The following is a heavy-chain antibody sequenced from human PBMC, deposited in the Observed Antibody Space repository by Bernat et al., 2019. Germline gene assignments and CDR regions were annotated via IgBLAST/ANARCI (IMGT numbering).Heavy chain of an antibody. CDR2: IRAANGQT. D-gene: IGHD6-6*01. Sequence: QVRLVQSGTEVKKPGASVKVSCKASGDNFLNYKIHWVRQAPGQRLEWMGWIRAANGQTIYSARFQDRVTITRDTSASAAYLEVRSLTSEDTAVYYCARDEYLCGQGTTVTVSS. CDR3: ARDEYL. J-gene: IGHJ3*01. CDR1: GDNFLNYK. V-gene: IGHV1-3*01.